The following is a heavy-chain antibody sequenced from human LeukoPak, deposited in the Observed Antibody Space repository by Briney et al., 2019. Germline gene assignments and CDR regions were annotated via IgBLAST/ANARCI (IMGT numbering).Heavy chain of an antibody. Sequence: GGSLRLSCAASGFSFSSYWMGWVRQAPGKGPEYVANINTDGSGKYYVASVKGRFAISRDNAKNSLYLQMNSLRVEDTAVYYCARGRAAAGTWFDPWGQGTLVTVSS. J-gene: IGHJ5*02. V-gene: IGHV3-7*03. D-gene: IGHD6-13*01. CDR2: INTDGSGK. CDR1: GFSFSSYW. CDR3: ARGRAAAGTWFDP.